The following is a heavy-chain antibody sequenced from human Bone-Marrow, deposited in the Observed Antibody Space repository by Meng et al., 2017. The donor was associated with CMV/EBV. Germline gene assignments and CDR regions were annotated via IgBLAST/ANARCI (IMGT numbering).Heavy chain of an antibody. CDR1: GDTFSNYA. V-gene: IGHV1-69*05. CDR3: ARVRVTATTQYKENWIDP. J-gene: IGHJ5*02. Sequence: SVKVSCKASGDTFSNYAFSWVRQAPGQGLEWMGGIIPMFGTTNYAQKFQGRVTIRTDESTTTAYMELSSLRSNDTAVYYCARVRVTATTQYKENWIDPWGQGTLVTVSS. CDR2: IIPMFGTT. D-gene: IGHD1-1*01.